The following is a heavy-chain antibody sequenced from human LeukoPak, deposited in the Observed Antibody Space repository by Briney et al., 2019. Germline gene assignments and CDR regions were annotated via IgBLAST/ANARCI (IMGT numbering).Heavy chain of an antibody. Sequence: ASVKVSCKASGYTFTSYDINWVRQATGQGLEWMGWMNPNSGNTGYAQKFQGRVTMTRNTSISTAYMELSSLRSEVTAVYYCARGHSSSSWYGVHYYYGMDVWGQGTTVTVSS. D-gene: IGHD6-13*01. V-gene: IGHV1-8*01. CDR1: GYTFTSYD. J-gene: IGHJ6*02. CDR2: MNPNSGNT. CDR3: ARGHSSSSWYGVHYYYGMDV.